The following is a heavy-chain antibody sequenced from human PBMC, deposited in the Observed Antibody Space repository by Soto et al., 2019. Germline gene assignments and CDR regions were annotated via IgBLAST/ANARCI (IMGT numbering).Heavy chain of an antibody. CDR2: ISSSGSTK. CDR1: GFTFSSYE. J-gene: IGHJ6*02. V-gene: IGHV3-48*03. CDR3: ARVPRNFYYNGMDV. Sequence: RLSCEGSGFTFSSYEMNWVRQAPGKGLGWVSYISSSGSTKNYADSVKGRFTISRDNVKNSLYLQMNSLRAEDTAVYYCARVPRNFYYNGMDVWGQGTTVTVSS.